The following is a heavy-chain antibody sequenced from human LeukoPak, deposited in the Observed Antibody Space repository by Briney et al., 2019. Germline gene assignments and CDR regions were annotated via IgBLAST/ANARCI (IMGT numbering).Heavy chain of an antibody. Sequence: GGSLRLSCAASGFTFSSYAMHWVRQAPGKGLEWVAVISYDGSNKYYADSVKGRFTISRDNSKNTLYLQMNSLRAEDTAVYYCAKDQRSIAVVGYFDYWGQGTLVTVSS. J-gene: IGHJ4*02. CDR1: GFTFSSYA. D-gene: IGHD6-19*01. CDR2: ISYDGSNK. V-gene: IGHV3-30*04. CDR3: AKDQRSIAVVGYFDY.